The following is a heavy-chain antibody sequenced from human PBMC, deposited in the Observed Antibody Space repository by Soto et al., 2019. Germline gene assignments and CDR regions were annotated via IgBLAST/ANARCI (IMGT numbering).Heavy chain of an antibody. CDR3: ARGLQQLEKYNWFDP. V-gene: IGHV4-34*01. Sequence: SETLSLTCAVYGGSFSGYYWSWIRQPPGKGLEWIGEINHSGSTNYNPSLKSRVTISVDTSKNQFSLKLSSVTAADTAVYYCARGLQQLEKYNWFDPWGQGTLVTVSS. CDR2: INHSGST. CDR1: GGSFSGYY. J-gene: IGHJ5*02. D-gene: IGHD6-13*01.